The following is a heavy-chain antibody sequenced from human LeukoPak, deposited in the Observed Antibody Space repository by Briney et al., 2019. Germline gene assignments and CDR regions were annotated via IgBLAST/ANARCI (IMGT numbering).Heavy chain of an antibody. J-gene: IGHJ4*02. Sequence: SVTLSLTCTVSGGSISSYYWSWIRQPAGKGLEWIGRIYTSGSTNYNPSLKSRVTMSVDTSKNQFSLKLSSVTAADTAVYYCARGSYCSGGSCYSGYYFDYWGQGTLVTVSS. CDR1: GGSISSYY. D-gene: IGHD2-15*01. CDR2: IYTSGST. CDR3: ARGSYCSGGSCYSGYYFDY. V-gene: IGHV4-4*07.